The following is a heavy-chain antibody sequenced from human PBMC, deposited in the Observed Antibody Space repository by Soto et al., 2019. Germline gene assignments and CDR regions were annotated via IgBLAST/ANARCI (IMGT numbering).Heavy chain of an antibody. V-gene: IGHV1-69*13. CDR3: ARASRYYGSGSYPYYYYGMDV. D-gene: IGHD3-10*01. Sequence: SVKVSCKASGSTFSSYAISWVRQAPGQGLEWMGGIIPIFGTANYAQKFQGRVTITADESTSTAYMELSSLRSEDTAVYYCARASRYYGSGSYPYYYYGMDVWGQGTTVTVSS. CDR1: GSTFSSYA. J-gene: IGHJ6*02. CDR2: IIPIFGTA.